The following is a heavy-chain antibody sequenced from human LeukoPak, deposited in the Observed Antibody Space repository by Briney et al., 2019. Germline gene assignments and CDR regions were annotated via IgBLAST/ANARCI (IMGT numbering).Heavy chain of an antibody. CDR3: ARDDFWSGYSDYGMDV. J-gene: IGHJ6*02. CDR2: INHSGST. Sequence: SETLSLTCAVYGGSFSGYYWSWIRQPPGKGLEWIGEINHSGSTNYNPSLKSRVTISVDTSKNQFSLKLSSVTAADTAVYYCARDDFWSGYSDYGMDVWGQGTTVTVSS. CDR1: GGSFSGYY. D-gene: IGHD3-3*01. V-gene: IGHV4-34*01.